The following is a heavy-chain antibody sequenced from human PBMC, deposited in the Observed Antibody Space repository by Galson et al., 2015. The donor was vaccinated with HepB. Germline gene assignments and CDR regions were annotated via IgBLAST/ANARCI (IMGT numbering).Heavy chain of an antibody. Sequence: SVKVSCKASGYTFTSYGISWVRQAPGQGLEWMGWISAYNGNTNYAQKLQGRVTMTTDTSTSTAYMELRSLRSDDTAVYYCARDMRGGNCSSTSCYTAYYYYYMDVWGKGTTVTVSS. D-gene: IGHD2-2*02. J-gene: IGHJ6*03. CDR3: ARDMRGGNCSSTSCYTAYYYYYMDV. CDR2: ISAYNGNT. V-gene: IGHV1-18*01. CDR1: GYTFTSYG.